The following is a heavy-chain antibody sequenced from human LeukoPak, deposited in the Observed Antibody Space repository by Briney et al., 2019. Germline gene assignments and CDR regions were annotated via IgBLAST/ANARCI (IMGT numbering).Heavy chain of an antibody. J-gene: IGHJ6*03. Sequence: ASVKVSCKASGYTFSDYYIHWVRQAPGQGLEWMGWINPDTYGTNYAQKFQGRVTMTRDTSISTAYMELSRLRSDDTAVYYCARSFCSSPTCPSGYSYYYMDVWGKGTTVTISS. CDR3: ARSFCSSPTCPSGYSYYYMDV. CDR2: INPDTYGT. CDR1: GYTFSDYY. D-gene: IGHD2-2*01. V-gene: IGHV1-2*02.